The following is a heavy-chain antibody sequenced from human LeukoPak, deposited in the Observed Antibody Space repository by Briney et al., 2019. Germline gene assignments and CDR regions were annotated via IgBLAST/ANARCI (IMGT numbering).Heavy chain of an antibody. Sequence: GGSLRLSCAASGFTFSSYGMHWVRQAPGKGLEWVSVIYSGGSTYYADSVKGRFTISRDNSKNTLYLQMNSLRAEDTAVYYCARDMDWNYLGVFDYWGQGTLVTVSS. J-gene: IGHJ4*02. V-gene: IGHV3-66*01. CDR1: GFTFSSYG. CDR3: ARDMDWNYLGVFDY. CDR2: IYSGGST. D-gene: IGHD1-7*01.